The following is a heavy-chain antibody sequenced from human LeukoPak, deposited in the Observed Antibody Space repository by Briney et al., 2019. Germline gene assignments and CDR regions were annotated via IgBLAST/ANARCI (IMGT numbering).Heavy chain of an antibody. V-gene: IGHV4-34*01. CDR2: INHSGSA. J-gene: IGHJ4*02. D-gene: IGHD4-17*01. Sequence: SETLSLTCAVSGGSFSGYYWTWIRQPPGKGLEWIGEINHSGSADYNPSLKSRVTIPLDTSKNQFSLKLSSVTAADTAVYYCARGQGTVTTHWGQGTLVTVSS. CDR3: ARGQGTVTTH. CDR1: GGSFSGYY.